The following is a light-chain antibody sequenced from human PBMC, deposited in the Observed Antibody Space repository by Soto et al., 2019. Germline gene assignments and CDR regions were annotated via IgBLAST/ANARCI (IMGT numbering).Light chain of an antibody. CDR3: QHYGSSPRT. CDR1: QSVSSSY. V-gene: IGKV3-20*01. Sequence: EFVLTQSPGTLSLSPGERATLSCRASQSVSSSYLAWYLQKPGQPPRILIYGASNRATGIPDRFSGSGSGTDFTLTISRLEPEDSAVFYCQHYGSSPRTFGQGTKVEIK. CDR2: GAS. J-gene: IGKJ1*01.